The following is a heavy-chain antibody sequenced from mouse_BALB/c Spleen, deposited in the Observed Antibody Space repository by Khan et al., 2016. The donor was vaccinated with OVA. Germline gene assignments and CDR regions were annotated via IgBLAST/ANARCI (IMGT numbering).Heavy chain of an antibody. V-gene: IGHV1-20*02. CDR1: GYSFTGYF. D-gene: IGHD1-1*01. Sequence: VQLQQSGPELVKPGASVKISCKASGYSFTGYFMNWVMQSHGNSLEWIGRINPHIGETLYNPKFKGKATLTVDESSSTAHMQLRSLASEDSAVYYCARVYRSDFDYWGQGTTLTVSS. CDR3: ARVYRSDFDY. J-gene: IGHJ2*01. CDR2: INPHIGET.